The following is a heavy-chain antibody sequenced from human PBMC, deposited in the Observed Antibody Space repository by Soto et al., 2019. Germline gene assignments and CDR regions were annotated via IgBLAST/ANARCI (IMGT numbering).Heavy chain of an antibody. CDR3: ARYCSSTSCDHYFDY. V-gene: IGHV1-18*01. CDR1: GYSFTNYD. J-gene: IGHJ4*02. CDR2: ISPYNGDT. D-gene: IGHD2-2*01. Sequence: ASVKVSCKASGYSFTNYDISWVRHAPGQGLEWMGWISPYNGDTNYAQKLQGRVTMTTDTSTSTAYMELRSLRSDDTAVYYCARYCSSTSCDHYFDYWGQGTLVTVSS.